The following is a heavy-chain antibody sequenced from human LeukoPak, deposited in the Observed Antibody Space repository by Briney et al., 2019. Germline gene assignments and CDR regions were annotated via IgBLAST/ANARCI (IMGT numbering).Heavy chain of an antibody. D-gene: IGHD4-17*01. Sequence: ASVKVSCKASGYTFTSYDINWVRQATGQGLEWMGWMNPNSGNTGYAQKFQGRVTMTRNTSISTAYMELSSLRSEDTAVYYCARSLHYGDEGYFDYWGQGTLVTVSS. V-gene: IGHV1-8*01. J-gene: IGHJ4*02. CDR1: GYTFTSYD. CDR2: MNPNSGNT. CDR3: ARSLHYGDEGYFDY.